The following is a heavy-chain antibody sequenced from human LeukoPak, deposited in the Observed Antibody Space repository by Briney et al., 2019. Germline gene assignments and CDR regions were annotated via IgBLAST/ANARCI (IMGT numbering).Heavy chain of an antibody. V-gene: IGHV3-21*01. Sequence: GGSLRLSCAASGFTFSTYTMNWVRQAPGKGLEWVSSISSSSTYIYYADSVKGRFTISRENAKSSLYLQMNSLRAEDTAVYYCAGYRFNLFSYYFEYWGQGTLVTVPS. D-gene: IGHD3-3*01. CDR3: AGYRFNLFSYYFEY. J-gene: IGHJ4*02. CDR1: GFTFSTYT. CDR2: ISSSSTYI.